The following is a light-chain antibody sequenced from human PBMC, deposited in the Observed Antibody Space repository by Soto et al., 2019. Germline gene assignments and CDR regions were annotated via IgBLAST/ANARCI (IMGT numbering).Light chain of an antibody. Sequence: DIQMTQSPSSLSPSVGDRVTISCRASRSISSYLAWYHQKRGTAPKLLIYDASSLERGVPSRFSGSGSGTEFTLTISSLQPDDFATYYCQEYGGFSRTFGQGTKVDIK. CDR2: DAS. CDR1: RSISSY. CDR3: QEYGGFSRT. V-gene: IGKV1-5*01. J-gene: IGKJ1*01.